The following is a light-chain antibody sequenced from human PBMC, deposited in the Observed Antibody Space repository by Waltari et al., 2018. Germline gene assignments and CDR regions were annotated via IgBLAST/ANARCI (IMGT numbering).Light chain of an antibody. CDR1: SSNIGSNL. CDR2: RNN. J-gene: IGLJ3*02. V-gene: IGLV1-47*01. Sequence: QSVLTQSPSASATPGQRVSISCSGSSSNIGSNLVYWYQHLPGKAPKLLIYRNNQRPSGVPDRFSGSRSGTSASLAISGLRSEDEADYYCATWDDGLSGWMFGGGTKLTVL. CDR3: ATWDDGLSGWM.